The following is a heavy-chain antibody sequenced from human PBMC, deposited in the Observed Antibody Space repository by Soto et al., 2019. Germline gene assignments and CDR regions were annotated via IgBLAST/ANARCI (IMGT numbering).Heavy chain of an antibody. D-gene: IGHD6-13*01. CDR2: IYPGDSDT. CDR3: ARYSNNWFQTEGMGV. J-gene: IGHJ6*02. CDR1: GYSFTSYW. V-gene: IGHV5-51*01. Sequence: PGESLKISCKGSGYSFTSYWIGWVRQMPGKGLEWMGIIYPGDSDTRYSPSFQGQVTISADKSISTAYLQWSSLKASDTAIYYCARYSNNWFQTEGMGVWGQGTTVTVSS.